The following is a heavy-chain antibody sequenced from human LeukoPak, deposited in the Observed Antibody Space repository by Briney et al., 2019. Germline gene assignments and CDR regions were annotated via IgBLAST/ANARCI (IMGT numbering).Heavy chain of an antibody. CDR1: GFTFSDYY. Sequence: GGSLRLSCAASGFTFSDYYMSWIRQAPGKGLEWVSYISSSGSTIYYADSVKGRFTISRDNAKNSLYLQMNSLRAEDTAVYYXAXDRRANYYDSSGYFSSDPIDYWGQGTLVTVSS. CDR3: AXDRRANYYDSSGYFSSDPIDY. CDR2: ISSSGSTI. D-gene: IGHD3-22*01. J-gene: IGHJ4*02. V-gene: IGHV3-11*01.